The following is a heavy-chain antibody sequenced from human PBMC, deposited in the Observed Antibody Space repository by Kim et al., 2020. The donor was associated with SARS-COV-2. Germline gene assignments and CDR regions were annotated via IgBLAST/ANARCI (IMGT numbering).Heavy chain of an antibody. D-gene: IGHD4-17*01. V-gene: IGHV3-53*01. J-gene: IGHJ4*02. CDR3: ARDSRGGGDRRGY. Sequence: GGSLRLSCAASGFTVSSSYMYWVRQAPGKGLEWVSVMYTACNTYYADSVKGRFTISRDNSKNTLYLQMNSLRADDTAVYYCARDSRGGGDRRGYWGQGTLVIVSS. CDR2: MYTACNT. CDR1: GFTVSSSY.